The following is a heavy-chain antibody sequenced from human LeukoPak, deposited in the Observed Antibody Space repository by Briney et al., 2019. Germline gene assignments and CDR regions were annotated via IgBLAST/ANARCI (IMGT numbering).Heavy chain of an antibody. CDR1: GYTFTSYG. J-gene: IGHJ4*02. CDR2: ISAYNGNT. Sequence: ASVKVSCKASGYTFTSYGISWVRQAPGQGLEWMGWISAYNGNTNYAQKLQGRVTMTTDTSTSTAYMEPRSLRSDDTAVYYCAVDWLTGVGFDYWGQGTLVTVSS. D-gene: IGHD3-3*01. CDR3: AVDWLTGVGFDY. V-gene: IGHV1-18*01.